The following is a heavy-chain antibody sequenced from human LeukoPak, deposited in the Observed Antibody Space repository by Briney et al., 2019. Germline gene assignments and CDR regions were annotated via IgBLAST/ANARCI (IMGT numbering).Heavy chain of an antibody. J-gene: IGHJ4*02. CDR3: ARLSAYYYGSGNYCNPYYFDY. CDR1: GGSISSYY. CDR2: IYYSGSSGST. V-gene: IGHV4-59*08. Sequence: PSETLSLTCTVSGGSISSYYWSWIRQPPGKGLEFIGYIYYSGSSGSTNYNPSLKSRVTISVDTSKNQFSLKLTSVTAADTAVYYCARLSAYYYGSGNYCNPYYFDYWGQGALVTVSS. D-gene: IGHD3-10*01.